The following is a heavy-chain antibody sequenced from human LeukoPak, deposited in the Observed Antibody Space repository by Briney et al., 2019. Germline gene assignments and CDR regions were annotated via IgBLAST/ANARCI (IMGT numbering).Heavy chain of an antibody. CDR1: GFTFSNYW. D-gene: IGHD1-26*01. Sequence: GGALRLSCAASGFTFSNYWMSWVRQAPGKGLEWVANIKQDGIEKHSVDSVKGRFTISRDNAQNSLYLQMSSLRAEDTAVYYCARDKDLRGKSGSYFDSWGQGTLVTVSS. J-gene: IGHJ4*02. CDR3: ARDKDLRGKSGSYFDS. CDR2: IKQDGIEK. V-gene: IGHV3-7*01.